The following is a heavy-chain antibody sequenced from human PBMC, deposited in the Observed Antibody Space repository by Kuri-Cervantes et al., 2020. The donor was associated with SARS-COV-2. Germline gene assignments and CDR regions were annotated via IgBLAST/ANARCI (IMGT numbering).Heavy chain of an antibody. D-gene: IGHD6-6*01. J-gene: IGHJ4*02. Sequence: GESLKISCAASGFTFDDYAMHWVRQAPGKGLEWVSLISWDGGSTYYADSVKGRFTISRDNSKNSLYLQMNSLRAEDTAVYYCARSSIAASPGIDYWGQGTLVTVSS. CDR3: ARSSIAASPGIDY. V-gene: IGHV3-43D*04. CDR2: ISWDGGST. CDR1: GFTFDDYA.